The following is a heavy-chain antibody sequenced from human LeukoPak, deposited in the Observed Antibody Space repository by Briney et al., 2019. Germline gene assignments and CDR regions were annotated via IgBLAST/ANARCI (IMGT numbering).Heavy chain of an antibody. V-gene: IGHV6-1*01. J-gene: IGHJ4*02. D-gene: IGHD6-19*01. Sequence: SQTLSLTCVVSGDSVSSKNGAWNWIRQSPSRGLEWLGRTYYRSKWYNDYAESMEGRMTISQDTSKNQYSLHLTSVTPDDTAVYYCARDFGTTGWHTFDYWGQGTLVTVSS. CDR1: GDSVSSKNGA. CDR3: ARDFGTTGWHTFDY. CDR2: TYYRSKWYN.